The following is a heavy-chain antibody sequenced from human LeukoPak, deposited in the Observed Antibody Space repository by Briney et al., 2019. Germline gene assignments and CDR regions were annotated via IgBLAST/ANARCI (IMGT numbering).Heavy chain of an antibody. CDR1: GFTFSDYW. V-gene: IGHV3-7*01. Sequence: GGSLRLSCAASGFTFSDYWMSWVRQAPGKGLEWVANIKQYGSEKYYVDSVKGRFTISRDNAKNSLYLQMNSLRAEDTALYYCASALPADHFDYWGQRILVTVSS. CDR3: ASALPADHFDY. CDR2: IKQYGSEK. J-gene: IGHJ4*02.